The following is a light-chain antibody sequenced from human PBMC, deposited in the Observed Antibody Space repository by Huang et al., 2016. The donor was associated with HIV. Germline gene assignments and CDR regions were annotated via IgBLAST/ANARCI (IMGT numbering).Light chain of an antibody. CDR2: AAS. Sequence: IQMTQSPSSLSAYPGERVTIICRASQGINNYLAWYHQKPGEGPKLLIYAASTLQSGVSSRFSGGGSGIHFTLTISSLRPEDAGTYYCQKYDSVSLAFGGGTKVEIK. V-gene: IGKV1-27*01. J-gene: IGKJ4*01. CDR1: QGINNY. CDR3: QKYDSVSLA.